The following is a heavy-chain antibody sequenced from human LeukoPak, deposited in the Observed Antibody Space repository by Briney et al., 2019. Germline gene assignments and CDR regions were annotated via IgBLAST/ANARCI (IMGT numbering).Heavy chain of an antibody. V-gene: IGHV4-59*08. CDR3: AGHARVAEFDF. Sequence: SETLSLTCTVSDASISGHYLTWIRQPPGKGLEWIGYISYIGSTNYNPSLKSRVTISVDTSKNQSSLKLSSVTAADTAVYYCAGHARVAEFDFWGQGTLVTVSS. CDR2: ISYIGST. J-gene: IGHJ4*02. CDR1: DASISGHY. D-gene: IGHD3-3*01.